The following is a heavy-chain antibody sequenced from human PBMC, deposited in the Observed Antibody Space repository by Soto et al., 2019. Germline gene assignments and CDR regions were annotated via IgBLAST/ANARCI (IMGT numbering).Heavy chain of an antibody. CDR1: GFPFSSYA. D-gene: IGHD3-3*01. V-gene: IGHV3-23*01. J-gene: IGHJ4*02. CDR3: ARRSWRGRADY. CDR2: IGGSGGDT. Sequence: GGSLRLSCAASGFPFSSYAMSWVRQAPGKGLEWVSGIGGSGGDTFYADSVKGRFTVSRDNAENTLSLELNSLRVEDTAIYYCARRSWRGRADYWGQGILVTVSS.